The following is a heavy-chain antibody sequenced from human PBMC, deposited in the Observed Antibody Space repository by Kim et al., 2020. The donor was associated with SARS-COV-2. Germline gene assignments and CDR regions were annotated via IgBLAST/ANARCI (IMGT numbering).Heavy chain of an antibody. D-gene: IGHD2-2*01. CDR3: AKLMTTSSYSAMDV. J-gene: IGHJ6*02. Sequence: YADSVRGRSTIARDSSRNTLSLQMNSLRAEDTPVYYCAKLMTTSSYSAMDVWGQGTTVTVSS. V-gene: IGHV3-23*05.